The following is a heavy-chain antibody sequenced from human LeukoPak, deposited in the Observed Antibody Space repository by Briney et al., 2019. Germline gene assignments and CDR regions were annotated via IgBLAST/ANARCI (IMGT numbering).Heavy chain of an antibody. J-gene: IGHJ6*03. V-gene: IGHV3-30*04. CDR2: ISYDGSNK. D-gene: IGHD6-19*01. CDR3: ASPSFQYSSGWYWNYYYYYMDV. Sequence: GGSLRLSCAASGFTFSSYAMHWVRQAPGKGLEWVAVISYDGSNKYYADSVKGRFTISRDNSKNTLYLQMNSLRAEDTAVYYCASPSFQYSSGWYWNYYYYYMDVWGKGTTVTVSS. CDR1: GFTFSSYA.